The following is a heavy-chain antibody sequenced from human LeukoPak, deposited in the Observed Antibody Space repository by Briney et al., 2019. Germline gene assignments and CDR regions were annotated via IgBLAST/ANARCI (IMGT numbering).Heavy chain of an antibody. CDR3: ARGPRFGELLWHWFDP. J-gene: IGHJ5*02. V-gene: IGHV4-61*02. CDR2: ISSSGST. D-gene: IGHD3-10*01. CDR1: GDSISSGDYY. Sequence: SETLSLTCTVSGDSISSGDYYWSWIRQPAGKGLEWIGRISSSGSTYYNPPLKSRVTISEDTSKNQFSLKLRSVTAADTAVYYCARGPRFGELLWHWFDPWGQGTLVTVSS.